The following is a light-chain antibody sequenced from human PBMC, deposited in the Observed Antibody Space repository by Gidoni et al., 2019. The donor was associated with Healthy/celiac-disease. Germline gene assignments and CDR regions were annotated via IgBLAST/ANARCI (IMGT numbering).Light chain of an antibody. CDR3: QQYGSSPRLT. CDR2: GAS. J-gene: IGKJ4*01. V-gene: IGKV3-20*01. CDR1: QSVSSSY. Sequence: EIVLTQSPGTLSLSPGERATLSCRASQSVSSSYSAWYQQKPGQAPRLLIYGASSRATGIPDRFSGSGSGTDFTLTISRLEPEDFAVYYCQQYGSSPRLTFXGXTKVXIK.